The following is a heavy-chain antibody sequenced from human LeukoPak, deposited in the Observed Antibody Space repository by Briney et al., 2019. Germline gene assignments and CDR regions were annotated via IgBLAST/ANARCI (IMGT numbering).Heavy chain of an antibody. J-gene: IGHJ4*02. CDR1: GFTVSSNS. V-gene: IGHV3-53*01. Sequence: PGGTLRLSCTVSGFTVSSNSMSWVRQAPGTGLEWVSFIYSDNTHYSDSVKGRFTISRDNSKNTLYLQMNSLRAEDTAVYYCARRAGAYSHPYDSWGQGTLVTVSS. CDR3: ARRAGAYSHPYDS. D-gene: IGHD4/OR15-4a*01. CDR2: IYSDNT.